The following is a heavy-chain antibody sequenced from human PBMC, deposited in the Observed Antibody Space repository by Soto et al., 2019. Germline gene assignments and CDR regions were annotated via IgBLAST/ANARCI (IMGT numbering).Heavy chain of an antibody. Sequence: AASVKVSCKASGGTFSSYAISWVRQAPGQGLEWMGGIIPIFGTANYAQKFQGRVTITADESTSTAYMELSSLRSEDTAVYYCARESGSGRSGYYYYGMDVWGQGTTVTVSS. V-gene: IGHV1-69*13. D-gene: IGHD3-10*01. CDR3: ARESGSGRSGYYYYGMDV. J-gene: IGHJ6*02. CDR1: GGTFSSYA. CDR2: IIPIFGTA.